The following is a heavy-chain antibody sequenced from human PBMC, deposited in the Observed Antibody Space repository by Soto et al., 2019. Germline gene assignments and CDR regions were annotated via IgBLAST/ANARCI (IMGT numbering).Heavy chain of an antibody. CDR2: VYPGDSDT. J-gene: IGHJ6*02. CDR1: GYSFTSHL. CDR3: ARCISGTYGMDV. Sequence: GESLKISCKASGYSFTSHLIAWVRQMPGKGLEWMGLVYPGDSDTRYSPSFQGQVTISADKSITTAYLQWSSLKASDTAMYYCARCISGTYGMDVWGQGTTVTVSS. D-gene: IGHD1-26*01. V-gene: IGHV5-51*01.